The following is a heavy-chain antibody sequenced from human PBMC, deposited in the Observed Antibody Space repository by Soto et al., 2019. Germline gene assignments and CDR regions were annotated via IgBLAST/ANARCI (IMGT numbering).Heavy chain of an antibody. CDR3: VRDSRRWLQLPHFDY. V-gene: IGHV4-61*01. Sequence: SETLSLTCTVSGGSVSSGSYYWSWIRQPPGKGLEWIGYIYYSGSTNYNPSLKSRVTISVDTSKNQFSLKLSSVTAADTAVYYCVRDSRRWLQLPHFDYWGQGTLVTVSS. J-gene: IGHJ4*02. CDR1: GGSVSSGSYY. D-gene: IGHD5-12*01. CDR2: IYYSGST.